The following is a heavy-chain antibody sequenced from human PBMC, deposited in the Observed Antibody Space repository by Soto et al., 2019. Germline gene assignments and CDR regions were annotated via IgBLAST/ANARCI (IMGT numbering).Heavy chain of an antibody. CDR1: GGSLSNYG. D-gene: IGHD3-22*01. Sequence: QVQLVQSGAEVKKPGSSVKVSCKASGGSLSNYGISWVRQAPGQGLEWMGAIIPVLGTPNYAEKFQDRVTITADESTTTVYMEVRSLTAEDTAVYYCARGDSTKIVVTTYYAMYVWGPGTTVTVSS. J-gene: IGHJ6*02. V-gene: IGHV1-69*11. CDR2: IIPVLGTP. CDR3: ARGDSTKIVVTTYYAMYV.